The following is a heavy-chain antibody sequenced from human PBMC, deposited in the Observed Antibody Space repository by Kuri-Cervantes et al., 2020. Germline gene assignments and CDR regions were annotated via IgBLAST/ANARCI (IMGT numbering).Heavy chain of an antibody. J-gene: IGHJ4*02. Sequence: GESLKISCEGFGYNFISYWIGWVRQMPGKGLEWMGIIYPGDSDTRYSPSFQGQATISADKSISTAYLQWSSLKASDTAMYYCARRGKGGTAMVDYWGQGTLVTDSS. CDR2: IYPGDSDT. D-gene: IGHD5-18*01. CDR3: ARRGKGGTAMVDY. CDR1: GYNFISYW. V-gene: IGHV5-51*01.